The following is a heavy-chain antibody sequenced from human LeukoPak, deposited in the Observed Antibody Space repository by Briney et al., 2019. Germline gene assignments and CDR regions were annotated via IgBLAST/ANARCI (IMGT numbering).Heavy chain of an antibody. V-gene: IGHV4-38-2*01. CDR1: GYSISSGYY. CDR3: ARHEKVYGASFDY. D-gene: IGHD2-8*01. Sequence: SETLSLTCAVSGYSISSGYYWGWIRQPPGKGLEWIGSIYHSGSTYYNPSLKSRVTISVDTSKNQFSLKLSSVTAADTAVYYCARHEKVYGASFDYWGQGTLVTVSS. J-gene: IGHJ4*02. CDR2: IYHSGST.